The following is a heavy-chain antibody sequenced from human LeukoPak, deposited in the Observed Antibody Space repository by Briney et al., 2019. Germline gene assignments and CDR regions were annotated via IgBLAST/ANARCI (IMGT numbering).Heavy chain of an antibody. J-gene: IGHJ3*02. V-gene: IGHV3-23*01. Sequence: GGFLRLSCAASGFTFSSYAMSWVRQAPGKGLEWVSAISGSGGSTYYADSVKGRFTISRDNSKNTLYLQMNSLRAEDTAVYYCAKMTLYDFWSGYIPTHAFDIWGQGTMVTVSS. CDR1: GFTFSSYA. CDR3: AKMTLYDFWSGYIPTHAFDI. CDR2: ISGSGGST. D-gene: IGHD3-3*01.